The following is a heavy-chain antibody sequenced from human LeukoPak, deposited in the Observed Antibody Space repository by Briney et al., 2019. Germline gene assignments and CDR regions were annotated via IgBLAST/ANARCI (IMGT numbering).Heavy chain of an antibody. Sequence: GGSLRLSCTASGFTFSSYTMSWVRQAPGKGLEWVAVIWYDGSNKYYADSVKGRFTISRDNSKNTQYLQMNSLRAEDTAVYYCARGDLGATGAFDIWGQGTMVTVSS. D-gene: IGHD1-26*01. V-gene: IGHV3-33*08. J-gene: IGHJ3*02. CDR3: ARGDLGATGAFDI. CDR2: IWYDGSNK. CDR1: GFTFSSYT.